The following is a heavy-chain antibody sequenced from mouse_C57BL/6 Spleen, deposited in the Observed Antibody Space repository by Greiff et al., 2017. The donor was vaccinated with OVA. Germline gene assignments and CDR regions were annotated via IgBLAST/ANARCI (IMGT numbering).Heavy chain of an antibody. J-gene: IGHJ1*03. CDR3: ARGGAFYNWYFDV. V-gene: IGHV1-80*01. D-gene: IGHD2-1*01. CDR2: IYPGDGDT. CDR1: GYAFSSYW. Sequence: VQVVESGAELVKPGASVKISCKASGYAFSSYWMNWVKQRPGKGLEWIGQIYPGDGDTNYNGKFKGKATLTADKSSSTAYMQLSSLTSEDSAVYFCARGGAFYNWYFDVWGTGTTVTVSS.